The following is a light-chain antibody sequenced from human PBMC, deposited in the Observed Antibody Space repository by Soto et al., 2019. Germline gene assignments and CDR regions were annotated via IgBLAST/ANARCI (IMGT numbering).Light chain of an antibody. CDR1: SSNIGAGYD. J-gene: IGLJ2*01. CDR2: GNT. V-gene: IGLV1-40*01. CDR3: QSYDSSLSYLV. Sequence: QSVLTQPPSVSGAPGQRVTISCTGSSSNIGAGYDVHWYQQLPGTAPKLLVSGNTNRPSGVPDRFSGSKSGTSASLAITGLQAEDEADYYCQSYDSSLSYLVFGGGTKVTVL.